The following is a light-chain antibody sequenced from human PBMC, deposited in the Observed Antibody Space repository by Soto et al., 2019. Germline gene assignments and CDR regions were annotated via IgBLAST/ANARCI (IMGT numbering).Light chain of an antibody. J-gene: IGLJ1*01. V-gene: IGLV2-8*01. CDR2: EVV. Sequence: QSVLTQPPSASGSPGQSVTISCTGTKNDIGVYDFVSWYQHHPGKAPRLIIYEVVQRPSGVPDRVSVSKSGNTASLTVSGLQGADEADYFCKSYAGSNTYVFGSGTKVTVL. CDR3: KSYAGSNTYV. CDR1: KNDIGVYDF.